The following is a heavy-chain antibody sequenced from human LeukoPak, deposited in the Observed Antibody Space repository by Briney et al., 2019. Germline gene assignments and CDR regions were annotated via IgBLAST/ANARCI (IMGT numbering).Heavy chain of an antibody. Sequence: SETLSLTCTVSGGSISSGGYYWSWIRQHPGKGLEWMGYIYYSGSTYYNPSLKSRVTISVDTSKNQFSLKLSSVTAADTAVYYCARGDYGNFDYWGQGTLVTVSS. J-gene: IGHJ4*02. D-gene: IGHD4-17*01. V-gene: IGHV4-31*03. CDR3: ARGDYGNFDY. CDR1: GGSISSGGYY. CDR2: IYYSGST.